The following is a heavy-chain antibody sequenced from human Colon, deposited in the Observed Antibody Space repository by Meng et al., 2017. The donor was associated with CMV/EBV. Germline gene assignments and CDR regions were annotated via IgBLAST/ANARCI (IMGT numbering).Heavy chain of an antibody. CDR2: IKSKIDGGKI. CDR1: GFTFTNAA. D-gene: IGHD2-21*01. CDR3: TTRLRGF. J-gene: IGHJ4*02. V-gene: IGHV3-15*01. Sequence: RLSCAASGFTFTNAAMTWVRQASGKGLEWIGRIKSKIDGGKIDYAAPVRGRFAISRDDSKATVYLQIDTLEIEDTGMYYCTTRLRGFWGQGTLVTVSS.